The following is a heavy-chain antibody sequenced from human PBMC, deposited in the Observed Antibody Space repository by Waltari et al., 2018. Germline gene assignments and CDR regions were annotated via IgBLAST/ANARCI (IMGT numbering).Heavy chain of an antibody. V-gene: IGHV3-48*04. CDR3: AREAYSSSWFFDL. D-gene: IGHD6-13*01. CDR2: IISTSSSI. Sequence: EAQLVESGGGLVQPGGSLRLSCAASGFTFSSYSMTWVRQAPGKVLEWISYIISTSSSIYYADSVRGRFTISRDNAKNSLYLQMNSLRAEDTAVYYCAREAYSSSWFFDLWGQGTVVTVSS. CDR1: GFTFSSYS. J-gene: IGHJ3*01.